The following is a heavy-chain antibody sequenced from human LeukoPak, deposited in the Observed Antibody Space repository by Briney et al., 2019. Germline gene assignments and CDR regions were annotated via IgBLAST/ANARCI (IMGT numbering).Heavy chain of an antibody. Sequence: SETLSLTCTVSGGSISSYYWSWIRQPPGKGLEWIGYIYYSGSTNYNPSLKSRVTISVDTSKNQFSLKLSSVTAADTAVYYCARDSPHSSSWYLSDWGQGTLVTVSS. D-gene: IGHD6-13*01. CDR2: IYYSGST. CDR3: ARDSPHSSSWYLSD. CDR1: GGSISSYY. J-gene: IGHJ4*02. V-gene: IGHV4-59*12.